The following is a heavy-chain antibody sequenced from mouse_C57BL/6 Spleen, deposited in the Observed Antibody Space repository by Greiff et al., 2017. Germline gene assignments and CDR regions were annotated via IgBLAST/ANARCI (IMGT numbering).Heavy chain of an antibody. V-gene: IGHV1-59*01. J-gene: IGHJ3*01. CDR1: GYTFTSYW. D-gene: IGHD2-3*01. CDR2: IDPSDSYT. Sequence: QVQLQQPGAELVRPGTSVKLSCKASGYTFTSYWMHWVKQRPGQGLEWIGVIDPSDSYTNYKQKFKGKATLTVDTSSSPAYMQLRSLPAEDSAVYYCARVYGGYPVFADWGQGTLVTVSA. CDR3: ARVYGGYPVFAD.